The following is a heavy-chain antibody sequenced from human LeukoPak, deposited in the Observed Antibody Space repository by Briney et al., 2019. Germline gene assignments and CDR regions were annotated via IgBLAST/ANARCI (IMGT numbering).Heavy chain of an antibody. CDR1: GFTVSSNY. Sequence: PGGSLRLSCAASGFTVSSNYMSWVRQAPGKGLEWVSVIYSGGSTYYADSVKGRFTISRDNSKNTLYLQMNSLRAEDTAVYYCARDGHTGYSSSWVAFDIWGQGTMVTVSS. V-gene: IGHV3-53*01. D-gene: IGHD6-13*01. CDR2: IYSGGST. J-gene: IGHJ3*02. CDR3: ARDGHTGYSSSWVAFDI.